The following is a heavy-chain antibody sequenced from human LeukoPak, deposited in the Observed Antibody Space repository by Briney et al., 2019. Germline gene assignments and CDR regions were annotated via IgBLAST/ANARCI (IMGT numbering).Heavy chain of an antibody. V-gene: IGHV1-69*05. D-gene: IGHD3-10*01. CDR1: GGTFSSYA. Sequence: SVKVSCKASGGTFSSYAISWVRQAPGQGLEWMGGIIPIFGTANYAQKFQGRVTITTDESTSTAYMELSSLRSEDTAVYYCARVGVSARNKRVNWFDPWGQGTLVTVSS. CDR3: ARVGVSARNKRVNWFDP. J-gene: IGHJ5*02. CDR2: IIPIFGTA.